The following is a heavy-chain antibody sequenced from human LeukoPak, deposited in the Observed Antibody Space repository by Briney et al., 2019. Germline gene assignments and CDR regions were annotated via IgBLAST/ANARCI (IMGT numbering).Heavy chain of an antibody. J-gene: IGHJ6*04. V-gene: IGHV3-11*04. CDR2: ISSSGSTI. Sequence: GGSLRLSCAASGFTFSNDWMSWVRQAPGKGREWVSYISSSGSTIYYADSVKGRFTISRDNAKNSLYLQMNSLRAEDTAVYYCAELGITMIGGVWGKGTTVTISS. D-gene: IGHD3-10*02. CDR1: GFTFSNDW. CDR3: AELGITMIGGV.